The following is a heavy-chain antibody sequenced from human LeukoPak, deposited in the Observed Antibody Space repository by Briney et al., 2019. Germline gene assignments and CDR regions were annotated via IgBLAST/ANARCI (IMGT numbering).Heavy chain of an antibody. CDR3: ASARPTSSWTAFDI. J-gene: IGHJ3*02. V-gene: IGHV3-33*01. CDR2: IWFDGNNK. Sequence: SCKASGYTFTGYYMHWVRQAPGKGLEWVTIIWFDGNNKYYADSVKGRFTISRDNSKNTLYLQMNSLRAEDTAVYYCASARPTSSWTAFDIWGQGTMVTVSS. D-gene: IGHD6-13*01. CDR1: GYTFTGYY.